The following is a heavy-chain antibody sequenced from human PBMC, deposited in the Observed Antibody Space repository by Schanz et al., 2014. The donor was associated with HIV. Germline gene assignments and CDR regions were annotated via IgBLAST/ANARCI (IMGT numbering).Heavy chain of an antibody. CDR1: GGSFSGYY. J-gene: IGHJ6*02. CDR3: ARGPFPGYSSSEFYYYSGLDV. D-gene: IGHD6-13*01. V-gene: IGHV4-34*02. CDR2: INHGGYT. Sequence: QVHLQQWGAGLLKPSETLSLTCAVYGGSFSGYYWSWIRQPPGKGLEWIGEINHGGYTNYNPSLKRRVSISVDTSKTQFALKVTSLTAADTAVYYCARGPFPGYSSSEFYYYSGLDVWGQGTTVTVSS.